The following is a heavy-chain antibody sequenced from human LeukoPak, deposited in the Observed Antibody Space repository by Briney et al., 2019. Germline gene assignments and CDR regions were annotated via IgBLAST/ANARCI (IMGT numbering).Heavy chain of an antibody. J-gene: IGHJ4*02. CDR3: ARAAHSSSAF. CDR1: GFTFSSYA. Sequence: GGSLRLSCAASGFTFSSYAMSWVRRAPGKGLERVSSVSDNGGNTYYADSVKGRFTISRDNSKNSLYLQMDSLRAEDTAVYYCARAAHSSSAFWGQGTLVTVSS. D-gene: IGHD6-13*01. CDR2: VSDNGGNT. V-gene: IGHV3-23*01.